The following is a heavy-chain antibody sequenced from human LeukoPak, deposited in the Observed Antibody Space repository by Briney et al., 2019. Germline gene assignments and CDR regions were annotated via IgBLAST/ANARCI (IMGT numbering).Heavy chain of an antibody. CDR1: GGSISSYY. J-gene: IGHJ5*02. CDR3: ARQHIVVVTASESWFDP. D-gene: IGHD2-21*02. V-gene: IGHV4-59*01. CDR2: IYYSVST. Sequence: SETLSLTCTVSGGSISSYYWSWIRQPPGKGLEWIGYIYYSVSTNYNPSLKSRVTISVDTSKNQFSLKLSSVTAADTAVYYCARQHIVVVTASESWFDPWGQGTLVTVSS.